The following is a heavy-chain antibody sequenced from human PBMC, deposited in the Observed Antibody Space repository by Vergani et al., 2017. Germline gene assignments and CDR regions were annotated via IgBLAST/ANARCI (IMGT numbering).Heavy chain of an antibody. V-gene: IGHV4-39*01. CDR3: ARHPPRGEQLNEFDY. J-gene: IGHJ4*02. D-gene: IGHD6-6*01. CDR2: IYYSGGT. Sequence: QVQLQESGPGLVKPSQTLSLTCTVSGGSISSGSYYWGWIRQPPGKGLEWIGSIYYSGGTYYNPSLKSRVTISVDTSKNQFSLKLSSVTAADTAVYYCARHPPRGEQLNEFDYWGQGTLVTVSS. CDR1: GGSISSGSYY.